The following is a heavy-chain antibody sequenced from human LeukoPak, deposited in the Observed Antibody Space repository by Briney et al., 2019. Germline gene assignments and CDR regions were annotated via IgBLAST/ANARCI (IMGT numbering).Heavy chain of an antibody. CDR1: GGSFSGYY. J-gene: IGHJ5*02. CDR2: IYSSGSN. V-gene: IGHV4-59*10. D-gene: IGHD3-10*01. CDR3: ARVGTMVRGPWFDP. Sequence: PSETLSLTCAVYGGSFSGYYWTWIRQPAGKGLEWIGRIYSSGSNNYNPSLKSRVTMSVDTSKNQFSLELASVTAADTAVYYCARVGTMVRGPWFDPWGQGTLVTVSS.